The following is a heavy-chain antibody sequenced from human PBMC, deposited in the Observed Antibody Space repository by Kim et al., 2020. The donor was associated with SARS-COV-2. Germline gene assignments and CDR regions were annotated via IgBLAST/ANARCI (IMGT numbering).Heavy chain of an antibody. CDR2: IYYSGST. D-gene: IGHD2-2*01. J-gene: IGHJ3*02. Sequence: SETLSLTCTVSGGSISSSSYYWGWIRQPPGKGLEWIGSIYYSGSTYYNPSLKSRVTISVDTSKNQFSLKLSSVTAADTAVYYCARPLQDIVVVPAANDAFDIWGQGTMVTVSS. V-gene: IGHV4-39*01. CDR3: ARPLQDIVVVPAANDAFDI. CDR1: GGSISSSSYY.